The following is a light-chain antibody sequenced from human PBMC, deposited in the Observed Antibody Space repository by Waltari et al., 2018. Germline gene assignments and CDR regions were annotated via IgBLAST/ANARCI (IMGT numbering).Light chain of an antibody. CDR2: AAS. CDR3: QQSYSTPLT. J-gene: IGKJ4*01. CDR1: QSISSY. V-gene: IGKV1-39*01. Sequence: MTQSPSSLSASVGDRVTITCRASQSISSYLNWYQQKPGKAPKLLIYAASSLQSGVPSRFSGSGSATDFTLTISSLQPEDFATYYCQQSYSTPLTFGGGTKVEIK.